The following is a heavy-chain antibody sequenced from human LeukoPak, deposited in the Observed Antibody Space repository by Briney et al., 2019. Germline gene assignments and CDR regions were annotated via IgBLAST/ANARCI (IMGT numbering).Heavy chain of an antibody. CDR3: AKGEYYFDY. Sequence: GGSLRLSCAASGFTFSSYVMSWVRQAPGKGLEWVSVISGSGGRTYYADSVKGRFSISRDNSKNTLYLQMNSLRAEDTAVYYCAKGEYYFDYWGQGTLVTVSP. J-gene: IGHJ4*02. CDR2: ISGSGGRT. V-gene: IGHV3-23*01. CDR1: GFTFSSYV. D-gene: IGHD1-26*01.